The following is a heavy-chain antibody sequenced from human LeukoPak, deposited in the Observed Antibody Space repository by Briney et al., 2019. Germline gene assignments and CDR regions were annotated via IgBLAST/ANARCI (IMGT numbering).Heavy chain of an antibody. V-gene: IGHV3-30*18. CDR1: GFTFSSYG. CDR2: ISYDGSNK. D-gene: IGHD3-22*01. J-gene: IGHJ1*01. CDR3: AKGNYYDSSGYYGQH. Sequence: PGGSLRLSCAASGFTFSSYGTHWVRQAPGKGLEWVAVISYDGSNKYYADSVKGRFTISRDNSKNTLYLQMNSLRAEDTAVYYCAKGNYYDSSGYYGQHWGQGTLVTVSS.